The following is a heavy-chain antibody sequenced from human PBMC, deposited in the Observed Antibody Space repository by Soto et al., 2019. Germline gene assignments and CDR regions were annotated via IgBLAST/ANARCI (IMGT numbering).Heavy chain of an antibody. J-gene: IGHJ5*02. D-gene: IGHD6-13*01. V-gene: IGHV1-69*01. CDR2: IIPISGTA. CDR3: AGSVLAAGQLLGGFDH. Sequence: QVQLVQSGAEVKKPGSSVKVSCKASGGTFSSYAISWVRQAPGQGLEWMGGIIPISGTANYAQKFQGRVTITADESTSTAYLELSSLRSEDTAVYYCAGSVLAAGQLLGGFDHWGQGTLVTVSS. CDR1: GGTFSSYA.